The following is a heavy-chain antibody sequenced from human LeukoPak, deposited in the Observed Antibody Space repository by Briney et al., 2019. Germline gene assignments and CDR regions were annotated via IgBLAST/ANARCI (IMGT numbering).Heavy chain of an antibody. CDR2: IYYSGST. J-gene: IGHJ4*02. V-gene: IGHV4-59*01. CDR3: ARDMGYYYGILGY. CDR1: GGPISSYY. D-gene: IGHD3-22*01. Sequence: PSETLSLTCTVSGGPISSYYWSWIRQPPGKGLEWIGYIYYSGSTNYNPSLKSRVTISVDTSKNQFSLKLSSVTAADTAVYYCARDMGYYYGILGYWGQGTLVTVSS.